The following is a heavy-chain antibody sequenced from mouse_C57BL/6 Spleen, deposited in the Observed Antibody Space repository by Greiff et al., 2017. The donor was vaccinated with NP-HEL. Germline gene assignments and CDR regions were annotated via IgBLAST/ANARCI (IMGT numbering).Heavy chain of an antibody. J-gene: IGHJ2*01. CDR1: GYTFTSYT. CDR3: ARSVTTVVATDFDY. CDR2: INPSSGYT. D-gene: IGHD1-1*01. Sequence: QVQLKESGAELARPGASVKMSCKASGYTFTSYTMHWVKQRPGQGLEWIGYINPSSGYTKYNQKFKDKATLTADKSSSTAYMQLSSLTSEDSAVYYCARSVTTVVATDFDYWGQGTTLTVSS. V-gene: IGHV1-4*01.